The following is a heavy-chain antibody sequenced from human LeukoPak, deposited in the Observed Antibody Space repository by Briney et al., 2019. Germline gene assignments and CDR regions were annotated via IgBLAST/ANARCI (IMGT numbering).Heavy chain of an antibody. V-gene: IGHV3-73*01. CDR3: AKPARTDYTDY. Sequence: GGSLRLSCAASGFTFSGSAMHWVRQASGKGLEWVGRIRSKASSYATAYAASVKGRFTISRDNSKNTLYLQMNSLRAEDTAVYYCAKPARTDYTDYWGQGTLVTVSS. CDR1: GFTFSGSA. D-gene: IGHD1-14*01. J-gene: IGHJ4*02. CDR2: IRSKASSYAT.